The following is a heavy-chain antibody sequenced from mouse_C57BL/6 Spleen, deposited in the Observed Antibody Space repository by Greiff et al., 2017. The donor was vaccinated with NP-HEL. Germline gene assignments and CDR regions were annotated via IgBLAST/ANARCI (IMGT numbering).Heavy chain of an antibody. D-gene: IGHD2-2*01. CDR2: IHPNSGST. CDR1: GYTFTSYW. Sequence: QVQLQQPGAELVKPGASVKLSCKASGYTFTSYWMHWVKQRPGQGLEWIGMIHPNSGSTNYNEKFKSKATLTVDKSSSTAYMQLSSLTSEDSAVYYCARSGYGYDYAMDYWGQGTSVTVSS. CDR3: ARSGYGYDYAMDY. J-gene: IGHJ4*01. V-gene: IGHV1-64*01.